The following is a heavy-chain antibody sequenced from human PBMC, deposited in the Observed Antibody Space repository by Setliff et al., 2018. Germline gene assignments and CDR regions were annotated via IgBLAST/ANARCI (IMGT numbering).Heavy chain of an antibody. Sequence: GGSLRLSCAASGFTFSSYGMNWVRQAPGKGLEWVAVIWYDGSNEYYADSVKGRFTISRDNAKNSLYLQMNSLRAEDTAVYYCASSNYGGEDYWGQGTLVTVSS. CDR1: GFTFSSYG. CDR3: ASSNYGGEDY. D-gene: IGHD4-17*01. V-gene: IGHV3-33*03. CDR2: IWYDGSNE. J-gene: IGHJ4*02.